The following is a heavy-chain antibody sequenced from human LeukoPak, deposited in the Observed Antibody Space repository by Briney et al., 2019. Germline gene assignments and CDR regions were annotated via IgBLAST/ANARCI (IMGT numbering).Heavy chain of an antibody. V-gene: IGHV4-4*09. CDR3: ARDSGFWLF. CDR1: GGPISSYY. CDR2: IYTSGST. Sequence: SETLSLTCTVSGGPISSYYWSWIRQPPGKGLEWIGYIYTSGSTNYNPSLKSRVTISVDTSKNQLSLNLNSVTAADTAVYFCARDSGFWLFWGQGTLVTVSS. J-gene: IGHJ1*01. D-gene: IGHD3-22*01.